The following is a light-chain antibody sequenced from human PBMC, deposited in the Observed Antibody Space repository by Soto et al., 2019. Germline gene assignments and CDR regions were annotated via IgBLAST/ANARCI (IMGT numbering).Light chain of an antibody. CDR1: SSNIGDSY. J-gene: IGLJ3*02. CDR2: ETE. CDR3: GTWDSSLSGWV. V-gene: IGLV1-51*02. Sequence: QSVLTQPPSVSAAPGQQVTMSCSGASSNIGDSYVAGYQHLPGTAPKLLIYETEKRPSDNPDRFSASKSGTSATLGISGLQPGEEADYYCGTWDSSLSGWVLGGGTKVTL.